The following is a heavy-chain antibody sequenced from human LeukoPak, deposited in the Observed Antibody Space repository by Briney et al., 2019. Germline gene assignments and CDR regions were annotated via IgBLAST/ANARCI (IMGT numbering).Heavy chain of an antibody. CDR1: GFTFSSYA. V-gene: IGHV3-23*01. Sequence: GGSLRLSCAASGFTFSSYAMSWVRQAPGKGLEWVSAISGSGGSTYYADSVKGRFTISRDNSENTLYLQMNSLRAEDTAVYYCAKDRSGELPEMGDYWGQGTLVTVSS. CDR2: ISGSGGST. D-gene: IGHD1-26*01. J-gene: IGHJ4*02. CDR3: AKDRSGELPEMGDY.